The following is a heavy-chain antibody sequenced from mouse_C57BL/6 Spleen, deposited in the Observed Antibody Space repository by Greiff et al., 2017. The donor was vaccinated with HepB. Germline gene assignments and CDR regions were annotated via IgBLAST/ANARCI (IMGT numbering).Heavy chain of an antibody. CDR3: ATPACGSSRYAMDD. CDR2: IYPNRGGT. CDR1: GYTFTSYW. V-gene: IGHV1-72*01. J-gene: IGHJ4*01. D-gene: IGHD1-1*01. Sequence: VQLQQPGAELVKPGASVKLSCKASGYTFTSYWMHWVKQRPGPGLEGIGRIYPNRGGTKYNEKFKSKATLTVDKPSSTAYMQLSSLTSEDSAVYYGATPACGSSRYAMDDGGQGTSVTVSS.